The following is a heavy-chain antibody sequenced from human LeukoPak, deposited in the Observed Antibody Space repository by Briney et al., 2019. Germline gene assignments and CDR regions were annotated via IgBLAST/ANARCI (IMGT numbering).Heavy chain of an antibody. D-gene: IGHD2-2*01. CDR3: ARGVPRYCRSPGRAAASICGVY. CDR2: INLKRGEV. Sequence: ASVQFACKAYGLTFTGDYMHWVRQAPGQGREWMGWINLKRGEVGYAQKSQGRVTLTRNTSISTAYMELSSLRSEDTAVYYCARGVPRYCRSPGRAAASICGVYWGQGTLVTVSS. J-gene: IGHJ4*02. CDR1: GLTFTGDY. V-gene: IGHV1-8*02.